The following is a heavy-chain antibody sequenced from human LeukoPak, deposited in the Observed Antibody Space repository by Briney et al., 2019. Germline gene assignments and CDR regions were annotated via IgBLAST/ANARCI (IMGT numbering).Heavy chain of an antibody. CDR3: ARDARRHRYFDL. V-gene: IGHV3-74*03. CDR2: ISGDATRI. J-gene: IGHJ2*01. Sequence: GGSLRLSCVASGFTFSDFWMHWFRQVPGKGLMWLARISGDATRITYADSVEGRFTISRDTAKKTLYLQMTHLEVDDTAMYFCARDARRHRYFDLWGRGTLVTVTS. D-gene: IGHD6-6*01. CDR1: GFTFSDFW.